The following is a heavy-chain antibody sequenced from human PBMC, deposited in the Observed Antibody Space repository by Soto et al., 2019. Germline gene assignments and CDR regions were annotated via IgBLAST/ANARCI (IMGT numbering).Heavy chain of an antibody. CDR3: ARRAETNGWNGFGADKYYFDF. D-gene: IGHD1-1*01. V-gene: IGHV1-8*02. CDR1: GGTFSSYA. Sequence: ASVKVSCKASGGTFSSYAISWVRQAPGQGLDWMGWIIPIFGNSGYAQKFQGRVTMTSDTSISTAHMELSSLRSEDTAVYYCARRAETNGWNGFGADKYYFDFWGQGTLVTVSS. J-gene: IGHJ4*02. CDR2: IIPIFGNS.